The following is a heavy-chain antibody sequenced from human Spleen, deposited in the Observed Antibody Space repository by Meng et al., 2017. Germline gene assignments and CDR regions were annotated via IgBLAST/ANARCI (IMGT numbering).Heavy chain of an antibody. V-gene: IGHV4-34*01. Sequence: QLRRPGLSEPPEPMSLRCVSAGGSVSAYYWSWLRQPPGKGLEWIGEINHSGSTNYNPSLKSRVTISVDTSQNNLSLKLSSVTAADSAVYYCARGPTTMAHDFDYWGQGTLVTVSS. J-gene: IGHJ4*02. CDR3: ARGPTTMAHDFDY. CDR2: INHSGST. CDR1: GGSVSAYY. D-gene: IGHD4-11*01.